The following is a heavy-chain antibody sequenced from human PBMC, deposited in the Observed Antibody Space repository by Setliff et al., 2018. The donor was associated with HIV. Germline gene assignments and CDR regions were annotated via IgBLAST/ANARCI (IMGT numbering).Heavy chain of an antibody. D-gene: IGHD3-22*01. V-gene: IGHV4-59*12. CDR1: GGSINSYY. CDR3: ARAADYHDSSGYWAPPRYFDY. Sequence: PSETLSLTCTVSGGSINSYYWNWIRQSPGKGLEWIGYIGYNGDTSYNPSLKSRITISVDTSKNQFSLKLSSVSAADTAVYYCARAADYHDSSGYWAPPRYFDYWGQGTLVTVSS. J-gene: IGHJ4*02. CDR2: IGYNGDT.